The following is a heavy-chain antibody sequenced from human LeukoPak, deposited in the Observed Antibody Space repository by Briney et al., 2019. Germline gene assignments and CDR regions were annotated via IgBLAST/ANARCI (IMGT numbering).Heavy chain of an antibody. D-gene: IGHD3-9*01. CDR1: GFTVSSNY. CDR2: ISGSGGST. CDR3: AKEVGYYDILTGYYGFDY. J-gene: IGHJ4*02. Sequence: GGSLRLSCAASGFTVSSNYMSWVRQAPGKGLEWVSAISGSGGSTYYADSAKGRFTISRDNSKNTLYLQMNSLRAEDTAVYYCAKEVGYYDILTGYYGFDYWGQGTLVTVSS. V-gene: IGHV3-23*01.